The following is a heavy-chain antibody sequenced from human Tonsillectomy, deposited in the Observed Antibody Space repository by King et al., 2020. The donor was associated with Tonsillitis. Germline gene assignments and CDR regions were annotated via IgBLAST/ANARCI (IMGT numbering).Heavy chain of an antibody. CDR3: ASSTSSTYNWFDP. CDR1: GGSFSGYY. D-gene: IGHD2-2*01. Sequence: VQLQQWGAGLLKPSETLSLTCAVYGGSFSGYYWSWIRQPPGKGLEWIGEINHSGSTNYNPSLKSRVTISVDTSKNQFSLKLSSVTAADTAVYYCASSTSSTYNWFDPWGQGTLVTVSS. J-gene: IGHJ5*02. V-gene: IGHV4-34*01. CDR2: INHSGST.